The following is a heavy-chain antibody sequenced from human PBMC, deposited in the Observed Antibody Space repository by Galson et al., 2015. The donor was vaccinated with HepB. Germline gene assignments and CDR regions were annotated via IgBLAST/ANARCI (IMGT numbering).Heavy chain of an antibody. CDR2: IRTTGDGT. V-gene: IGHV3-23*01. CDR3: SRRGFGGWGAFDI. Sequence: SLRLSCAASGFTLSGYAMSWVRQAPGKGLDWVASIRTTGDGTFYAHSVKGRFTVSRDTSKNTLYLQMNSLRVEDTAVYYCSRRGFGGWGAFDIWGQGTMVVVSP. CDR1: GFTLSGYA. D-gene: IGHD4-23*01. J-gene: IGHJ3*02.